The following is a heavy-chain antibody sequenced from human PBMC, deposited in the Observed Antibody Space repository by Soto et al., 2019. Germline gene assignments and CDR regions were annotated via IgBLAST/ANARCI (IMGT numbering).Heavy chain of an antibody. Sequence: SETLSLTCTVSGGSISSYYWSWIRQPPGKGLEWIGYIYYSGSTNYNPSLKSRVTISVNTSKNQFSLKLSSVTAADTAVYYCARIWRYKWFDPWGQGTQVTVSS. V-gene: IGHV4-59*08. D-gene: IGHD3-10*01. CDR2: IYYSGST. CDR1: GGSISSYY. CDR3: ARIWRYKWFDP. J-gene: IGHJ5*02.